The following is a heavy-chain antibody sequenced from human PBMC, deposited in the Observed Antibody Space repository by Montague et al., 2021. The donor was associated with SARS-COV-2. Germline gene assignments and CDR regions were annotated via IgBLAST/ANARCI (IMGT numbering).Heavy chain of an antibody. CDR1: VGSVSSGT. V-gene: IGHV4-59*02. J-gene: IGHJ4*02. CDR3: ARVQRGYYYGLGVSAHFDY. D-gene: IGHD3-10*01. Sequence: SETLSLTCTGYVGSVSSGTRSRIGNAQVSGLVSIEYSYYSWSCNYNPSLKLRITISVDTSKSQFSLKLSSVTAADTAVYYCARVQRGYYYGLGVSAHFDYWAQGTLVTVSS. CDR2: SYYSWSC.